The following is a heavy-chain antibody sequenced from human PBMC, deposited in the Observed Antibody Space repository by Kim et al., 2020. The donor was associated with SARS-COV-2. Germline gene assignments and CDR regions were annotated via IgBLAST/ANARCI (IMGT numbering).Heavy chain of an antibody. Sequence: NYTPSLKSRVTISVDTSKNQFSLKLSSVTAADTAVYYCARGRGYSYGYAHWGQGTLVTVSS. V-gene: IGHV4-34*01. D-gene: IGHD5-18*01. J-gene: IGHJ4*02. CDR3: ARGRGYSYGYAH.